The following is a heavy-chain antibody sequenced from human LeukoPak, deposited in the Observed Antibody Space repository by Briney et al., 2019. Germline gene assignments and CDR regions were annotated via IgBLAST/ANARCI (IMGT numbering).Heavy chain of an antibody. CDR1: GFTFSSYA. Sequence: PGGSLRLSCAASGFTFSSYAMSWVRQAPGKGLEWVSAISGSGGSTYYADSVKGRFTISRDNSKNTLYLQMNSLRAEDTAVYYCAKEWVVGATIGGWFDPWGQGTLVTVSS. J-gene: IGHJ5*02. D-gene: IGHD1-26*01. CDR2: ISGSGGST. CDR3: AKEWVVGATIGGWFDP. V-gene: IGHV3-23*01.